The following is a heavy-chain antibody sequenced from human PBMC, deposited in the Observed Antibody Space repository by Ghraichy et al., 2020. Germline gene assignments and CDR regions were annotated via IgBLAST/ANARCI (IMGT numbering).Heavy chain of an antibody. D-gene: IGHD2/OR15-2a*01. Sequence: SETLSLTCTVSGGSISSSSYYWGWIRQPPGKGLEWIGSIYYSGSTYYNPSLKSRVTISVDTSKNQFSLKLSSVTAADTAVYYCARHFSSGFYEDAFDIWGQGTMVTVSS. CDR1: GGSISSSSYY. CDR3: ARHFSSGFYEDAFDI. V-gene: IGHV4-39*01. J-gene: IGHJ3*02. CDR2: IYYSGST.